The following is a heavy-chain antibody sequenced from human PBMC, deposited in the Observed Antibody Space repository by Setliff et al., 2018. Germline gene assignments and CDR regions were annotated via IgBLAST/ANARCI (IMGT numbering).Heavy chain of an antibody. CDR1: GASITSEAYY. CDR3: ARSRTTAVKGGVFAV. CDR2: IYYSGST. D-gene: IGHD1-7*01. V-gene: IGHV4-31*03. Sequence: PSETLSLTCIVSGASITSEAYYWSWIRQYPGKGLEWIGYIYYSGSTYYNPSLQSRVTVSLDSSKDHFSLELTSVTAADTAVYFCARSRTTAVKGGVFAVWGRGTLVTGS. J-gene: IGHJ2*01.